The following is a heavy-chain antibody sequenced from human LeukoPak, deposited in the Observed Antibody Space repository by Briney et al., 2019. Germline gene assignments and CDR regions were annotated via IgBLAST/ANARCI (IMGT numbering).Heavy chain of an antibody. CDR1: GFTFSSYC. CDR3: ARRSYIAVAGFDY. V-gene: IGHV3-74*01. J-gene: IGHJ4*02. CDR2: INSDGSST. Sequence: GGSLRLSCAASGFTFSSYCMHWVRQAPGKGLVWVSRINSDGSSTSYADSVKGRFTISRDNAKNTLYLQMNSLRAEDTAVYYCARRSYIAVAGFDYWGQGTLVTVSS. D-gene: IGHD6-19*01.